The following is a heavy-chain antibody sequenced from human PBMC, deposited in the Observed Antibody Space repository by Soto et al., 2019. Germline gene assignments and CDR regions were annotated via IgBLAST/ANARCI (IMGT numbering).Heavy chain of an antibody. V-gene: IGHV3-30*03. CDR2: ISNDVSNQ. J-gene: IGHJ3*02. Sequence: LRLSCAASGFIFSNYAMHWVRQAPGKGLEWVAGISNDVSNQSYADSVKARFTISRDNSKNTLFLQMNSLRAEDTAVYYCGTHRNGYNYGAFHIWGKGTMVTVSS. D-gene: IGHD5-12*01. CDR1: GFIFSNYA. CDR3: GTHRNGYNYGAFHI.